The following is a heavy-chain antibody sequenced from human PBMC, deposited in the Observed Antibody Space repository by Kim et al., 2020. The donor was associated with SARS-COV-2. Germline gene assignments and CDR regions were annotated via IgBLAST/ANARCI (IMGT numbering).Heavy chain of an antibody. D-gene: IGHD4-17*01. CDR1: GYMFTSYG. CDR2: ISARDGNT. Sequence: ASVKVSCKACGYMFTSYGFSWVRQAPGQGLEWLGWISARDGNTKYGQKVQGRVIMTTDTSTNTAYMELWSLSSNDTAIYYCARGAYGDVSFDYWGQGSLV. V-gene: IGHV1-18*04. CDR3: ARGAYGDVSFDY. J-gene: IGHJ4*02.